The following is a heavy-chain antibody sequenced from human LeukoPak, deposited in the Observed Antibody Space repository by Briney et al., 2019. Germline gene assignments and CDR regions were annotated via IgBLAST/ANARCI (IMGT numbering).Heavy chain of an antibody. D-gene: IGHD6-19*01. CDR2: INPNSGGT. Sequence: ASVKVSCKASGYTFTGYYMHWVRQAPGQGLEWMGWINPNSGGTNYAQKFQGRVTMTRDTSISTAYMELSRLRSDDTAVYYCARILYSSGWSIYYFDYWGQGTLVTVSS. J-gene: IGHJ4*02. V-gene: IGHV1-2*02. CDR1: GYTFTGYY. CDR3: ARILYSSGWSIYYFDY.